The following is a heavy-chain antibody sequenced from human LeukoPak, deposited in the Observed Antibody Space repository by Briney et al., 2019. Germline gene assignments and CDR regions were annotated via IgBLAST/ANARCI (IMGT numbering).Heavy chain of an antibody. J-gene: IGHJ5*02. D-gene: IGHD5-18*01. Sequence: PSETLSLTCAVYGGSFSGYYWSWIRQPPGKGLEWIGEINHSGSTNYNPSLKSRVTISVDTSKNQFSLKLGSVTAADTAVYYCARHGTRIQLWKANTRGHNWFDPWGQGTLVTVSS. CDR2: INHSGST. CDR1: GGSFSGYY. CDR3: ARHGTRIQLWKANTRGHNWFDP. V-gene: IGHV4-34*01.